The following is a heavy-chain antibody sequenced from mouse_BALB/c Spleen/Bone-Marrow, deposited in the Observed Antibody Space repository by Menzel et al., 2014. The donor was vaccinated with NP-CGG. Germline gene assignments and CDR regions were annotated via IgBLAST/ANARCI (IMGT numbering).Heavy chain of an antibody. V-gene: IGHV5-12-1*01. J-gene: IGHJ4*01. CDR2: ISSGGGST. D-gene: IGHD1-1*01. Sequence: EVKLVEPRGGLVKPGGSLKLSCAASGFAFSSYDMSWVRQTPEKRLEGVAYISSGGGSTYYPDTVKGRFTISRDNAKNTLYLQMSSLKSEDTAMYYCARPLYYYGSSPFYAMDYWGQGTSVTVSS. CDR3: ARPLYYYGSSPFYAMDY. CDR1: GFAFSSYD.